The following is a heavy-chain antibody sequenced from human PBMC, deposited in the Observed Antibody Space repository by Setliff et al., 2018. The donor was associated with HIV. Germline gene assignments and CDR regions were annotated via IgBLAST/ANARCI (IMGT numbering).Heavy chain of an antibody. Sequence: VKVSCKASGGTFSSYAISWVRQAPGQGLEWMGGIIPILGIANYAQKFQGRVTITTDESTSTAYMELSSLRSEDTAVYYCARARTRVQGGKSLYYMDVWGKGTTVTVSS. CDR3: ARARTRVQGGKSLYYMDV. V-gene: IGHV1-69*05. CDR2: IIPILGIA. CDR1: GGTFSSYA. J-gene: IGHJ6*03. D-gene: IGHD2-15*01.